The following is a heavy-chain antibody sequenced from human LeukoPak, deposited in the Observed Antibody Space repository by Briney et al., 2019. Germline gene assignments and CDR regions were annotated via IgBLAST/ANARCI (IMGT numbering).Heavy chain of an antibody. Sequence: ASVKVSCKASGYTFTSYGISWVRQAPGQGLEWMGWISAYNGNTNYAQKLQGRVTMTTDTSTSTAYMELRSLRSDDTAVYYCASGIECLLYCPLDYWGQGTLVTVSS. V-gene: IGHV1-18*01. CDR1: GYTFTSYG. D-gene: IGHD5/OR15-5a*01. CDR3: ASGIECLLYCPLDY. CDR2: ISAYNGNT. J-gene: IGHJ4*02.